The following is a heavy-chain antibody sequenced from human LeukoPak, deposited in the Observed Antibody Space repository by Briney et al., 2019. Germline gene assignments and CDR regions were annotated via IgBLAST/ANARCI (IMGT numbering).Heavy chain of an antibody. D-gene: IGHD3-3*01. Sequence: PSETLSLTCAVYGGSFSGYYWSWIRQPPGKGLEWIGEINHSGSTNYNPSLKSRVTISVDTSKNQFSLKLSSVTAADTAVYYCASEPRITTGYYYGMDVWGKGTTVTVSS. CDR2: INHSGST. V-gene: IGHV4-34*01. J-gene: IGHJ6*04. CDR1: GGSFSGYY. CDR3: ASEPRITTGYYYGMDV.